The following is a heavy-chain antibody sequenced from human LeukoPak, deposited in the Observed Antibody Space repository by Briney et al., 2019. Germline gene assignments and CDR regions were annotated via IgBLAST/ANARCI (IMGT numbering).Heavy chain of an antibody. Sequence: GGSLRLSCAASGFTFSSYAMSWVRQAPGKGLEWVSAISGSGGSTYYADSVKGRFTISRDNSKNTLYLQMNSLRAEDTAVYYCARGYCSSTSCPKAYYFDYWGQGTLVTVSS. J-gene: IGHJ4*02. CDR3: ARGYCSSTSCPKAYYFDY. V-gene: IGHV3-23*01. D-gene: IGHD2-2*01. CDR2: ISGSGGST. CDR1: GFTFSSYA.